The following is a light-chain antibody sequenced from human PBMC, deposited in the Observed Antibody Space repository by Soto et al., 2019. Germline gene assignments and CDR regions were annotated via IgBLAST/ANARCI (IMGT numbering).Light chain of an antibody. V-gene: IGLV2-8*01. Sequence: QSALTQPPSASGSPGQSVTISCTGTSSDVGGYNYVSWYQHHPGKAPKLMIYEVSKRPSGVPDRFSGSKSGNTASLTVSGLQADDEADYYCSSDAGNDKYVFGSGTKATVL. J-gene: IGLJ1*01. CDR2: EVS. CDR3: SSDAGNDKYV. CDR1: SSDVGGYNY.